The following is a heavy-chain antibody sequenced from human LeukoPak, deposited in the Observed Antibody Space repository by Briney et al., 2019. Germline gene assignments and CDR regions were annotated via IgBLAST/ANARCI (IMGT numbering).Heavy chain of an antibody. V-gene: IGHV3-21*01. CDR1: GFTFSSFS. CDR2: ISSSSSYT. J-gene: IGHJ4*02. D-gene: IGHD6-19*01. CDR3: ARASSGWAVDLYYFDN. Sequence: GGSLRLSCAASGFTFSSFSMNWVRQAPGKGLEWVSSISSSSSYTYYADSVKGRLTISRDNAKKSLYLQMNSLRAEDTAVYYCARASSGWAVDLYYFDNWGQGTLVAVSS.